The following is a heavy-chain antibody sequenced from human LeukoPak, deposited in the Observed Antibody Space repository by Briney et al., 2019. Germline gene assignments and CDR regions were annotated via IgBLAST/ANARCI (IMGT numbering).Heavy chain of an antibody. CDR2: ISSSGSTI. CDR1: GFAFSSYS. Sequence: PGGSLRLSCAASGFAFSSYSMNWVRQAPGKGLEWVSYISSSGSTIYYADSVKGRFTISRDNAKNSLYLQMNSLRAEDTAVYYCARVTDCSGGSCYSYGMDVWGQGTTVTVSS. J-gene: IGHJ6*02. D-gene: IGHD2-15*01. V-gene: IGHV3-48*04. CDR3: ARVTDCSGGSCYSYGMDV.